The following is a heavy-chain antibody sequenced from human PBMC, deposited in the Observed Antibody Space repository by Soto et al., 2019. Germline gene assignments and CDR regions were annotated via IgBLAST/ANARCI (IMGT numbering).Heavy chain of an antibody. D-gene: IGHD1-1*01. J-gene: IGHJ3*02. CDR2: ILVGGST. Sequence: LGLSCAVSGFICSSYYMSWVRQAPGKGLDWVSTILVGGSTHYEDSVKGRFTISRDTSKNTVYLQMNSLTAGDTAMYYCAKATATSGGAFEIYGLGTRGTVS. V-gene: IGHV3-23*01. CDR1: GFICSSYY. CDR3: AKATATSGGAFEI.